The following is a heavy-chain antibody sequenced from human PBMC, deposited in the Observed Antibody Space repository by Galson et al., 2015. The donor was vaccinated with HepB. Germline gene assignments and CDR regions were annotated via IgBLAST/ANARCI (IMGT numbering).Heavy chain of an antibody. Sequence: SLRLSCAASRFSFSTSSMTWVRQAPGKGLEWLANINKDGSGENYMDSVKGRLTISRDNAKNSLYLQMRGLRVEDAAIYYCARDPYSSSAGFGAFDIWGQGTTVTVSS. CDR3: ARDPYSSSAGFGAFDI. J-gene: IGHJ3*02. V-gene: IGHV3-7*03. CDR1: RFSFSTSS. D-gene: IGHD6-13*01. CDR2: INKDGSGE.